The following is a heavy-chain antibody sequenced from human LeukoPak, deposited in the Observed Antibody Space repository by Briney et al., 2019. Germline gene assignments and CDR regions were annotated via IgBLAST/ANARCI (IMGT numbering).Heavy chain of an antibody. CDR1: GFTFSGDA. Sequence: PGGSLRLSCATSGFTFSGDAMNWVRQAPGKGLDLVSRISNSCGTIHHADSVQGRFTMSRDNSKNTLYLQMNSLRAEDTAVYYCAKSREGYYFDYWGQGTLVTVSS. D-gene: IGHD5-24*01. CDR3: AKSREGYYFDY. V-gene: IGHV3-23*01. CDR2: ISNSCGTI. J-gene: IGHJ4*02.